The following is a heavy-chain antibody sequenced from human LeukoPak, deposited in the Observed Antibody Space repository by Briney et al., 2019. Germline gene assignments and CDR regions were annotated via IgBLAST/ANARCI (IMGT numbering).Heavy chain of an antibody. V-gene: IGHV3-23*01. CDR3: ARGGKSTSRFDS. Sequence: GSLRLSCAASGFTFSTYAMSWVRQAPGKGLEGVSVIVLGGEIRYYAASVKGRVTISSDNSKNTLYMEMNTLRAEDTAVYYCARGGKSTSRFDSWGQGTLVTVSS. CDR2: IVLGGEIR. J-gene: IGHJ5*01. D-gene: IGHD3-16*01. CDR1: GFTFSTYA.